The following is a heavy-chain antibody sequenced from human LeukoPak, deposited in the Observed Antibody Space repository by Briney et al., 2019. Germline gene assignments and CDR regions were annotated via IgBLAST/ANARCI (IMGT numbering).Heavy chain of an antibody. V-gene: IGHV4-59*01. D-gene: IGHD1-7*01. CDR2: IYYTGTT. J-gene: IGHJ4*02. CDR1: GGSFSGYY. Sequence: SETLSLTCAVYGGSFSGYYWSWIRQPPAKGLEWIGYIYYTGTTNYNPSLKSRVTISVDTSQNQFSLKLSSVTAADTAMYYCARARTGTSHFDYWGRGTLVTVSS. CDR3: ARARTGTSHFDY.